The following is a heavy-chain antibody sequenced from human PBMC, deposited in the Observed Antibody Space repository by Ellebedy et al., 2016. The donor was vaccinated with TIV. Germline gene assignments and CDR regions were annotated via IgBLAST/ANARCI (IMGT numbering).Heavy chain of an antibody. D-gene: IGHD6-25*01. CDR2: NNPDSGGT. J-gene: IGHJ6*02. Sequence: ASVKVSCKASGYTFTAYYMHWVRQAPGQGLEWMGWNNPDSGGTNFAQKFQGRVTVTRDTSVNTAYMELSRLESDDTAVYYCARVRRGSSGLDVWGQGTTVTVS. V-gene: IGHV1-2*02. CDR1: GYTFTAYY. CDR3: ARVRRGSSGLDV.